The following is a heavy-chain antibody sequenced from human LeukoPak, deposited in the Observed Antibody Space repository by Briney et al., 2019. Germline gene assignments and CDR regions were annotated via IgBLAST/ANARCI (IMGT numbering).Heavy chain of an antibody. D-gene: IGHD3-10*01. CDR3: ARGVFGADDVFDI. CDR1: GDSINNNNYY. J-gene: IGHJ3*02. V-gene: IGHV4-39*07. CDR2: IYYNGRT. Sequence: SETLSLTCTVSGDSINNNNYYWGWIRQPPGKGLEWIGNIYYNGRTYYSPSLKSRGTISVDTSNNQFSLKLSSVTAADTAVYYCARGVFGADDVFDIWGQGTMVTVSS.